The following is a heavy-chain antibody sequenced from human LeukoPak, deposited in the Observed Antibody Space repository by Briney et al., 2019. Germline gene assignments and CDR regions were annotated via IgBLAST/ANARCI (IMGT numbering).Heavy chain of an antibody. CDR1: GFTFRSYG. V-gene: IGHV3-23*01. J-gene: IGHJ4*02. CDR3: ARVTYGSGTYGAFDY. D-gene: IGHD3-10*01. Sequence: GGTLRLSCAASGFTFRSYGMSWVRQAPGKGLEWVSTISGSGDNTYYADSVKGRFTISRDNSKNTLYLQMNSLRAEDMAVYYCARVTYGSGTYGAFDYWGQGTLVTVSS. CDR2: ISGSGDNT.